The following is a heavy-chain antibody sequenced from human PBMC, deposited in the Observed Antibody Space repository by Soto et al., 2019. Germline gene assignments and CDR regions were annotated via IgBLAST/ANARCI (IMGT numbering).Heavy chain of an antibody. D-gene: IGHD2-15*01. Sequence: QVHLVQSGAEVKKPGASVKVSCKGSGYTFTSYGITWVRQAPGQGLEWMGWISAHTGNTNYAQKLQGRVTVTTDTSTSTAYMKLRSPRSDDTAVYYCARGWYGDYWGQGARVTVSS. CDR2: ISAHTGNT. J-gene: IGHJ4*02. V-gene: IGHV1-18*01. CDR3: ARGWYGDY. CDR1: GYTFTSYG.